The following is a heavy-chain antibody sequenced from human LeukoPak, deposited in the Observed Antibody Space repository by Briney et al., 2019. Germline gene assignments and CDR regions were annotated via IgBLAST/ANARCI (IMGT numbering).Heavy chain of an antibody. CDR3: ARDIEYSSSRYMDV. J-gene: IGHJ6*03. D-gene: IGHD6-6*01. Sequence: SETLSLTCAVYGGSFSGYYWSWIRRPPGKGLEWIGEINHSGSTNYNPSLKSRVTISVDTSKNQFSLKLSSVTAADTAVYYCARDIEYSSSRYMDVWGKGTTVTVSS. CDR1: GGSFSGYY. V-gene: IGHV4-34*01. CDR2: INHSGST.